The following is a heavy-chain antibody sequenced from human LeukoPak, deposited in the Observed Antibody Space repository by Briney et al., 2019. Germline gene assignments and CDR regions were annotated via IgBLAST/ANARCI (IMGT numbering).Heavy chain of an antibody. J-gene: IGHJ4*02. CDR3: VAEERDFDC. CDR2: IHGDGTII. V-gene: IGHV3-74*01. D-gene: IGHD1-26*01. Sequence: GSLRLSCAASGFTFSSYWMHWVRQAPGKGLVWVAGIHGDGTIIYYADSVKGRFTISRDNAKNTLYLQMNSLRAEDTAVYYCVAEERDFDCWGQGVLVTVSS. CDR1: GFTFSSYW.